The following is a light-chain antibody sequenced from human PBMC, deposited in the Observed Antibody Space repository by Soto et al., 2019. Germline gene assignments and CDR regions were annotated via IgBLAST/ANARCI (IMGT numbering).Light chain of an antibody. V-gene: IGLV3-21*02. J-gene: IGLJ1*01. CDR3: QAWDISSDHHV. CDR1: DIARKT. CDR2: DDD. Sequence: SYELPQPPSVSVAPGQTARITCGRNDIARKTVHWYQQKPGQSPVLVVYDDDERPSGIPERFSGSNSGNTATLTISRVEAGDEADYYCQAWDISSDHHVFGTGTKVTVL.